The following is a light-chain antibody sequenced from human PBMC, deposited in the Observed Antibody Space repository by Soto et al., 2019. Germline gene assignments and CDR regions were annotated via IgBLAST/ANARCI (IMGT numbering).Light chain of an antibody. CDR1: EIVPSGF. CDR3: QQYGSSRWT. V-gene: IGKV3-20*01. CDR2: GAS. Sequence: EIVLTQSPCTLSLSPGERATLSCSASEIVPSGFLAWYQQKPGQAPRLLIYGASSRATGIPDRFSASGSGTDFTLTISRLEPEDFAVYYCQQYGSSRWTFGQGTKVDNK. J-gene: IGKJ1*01.